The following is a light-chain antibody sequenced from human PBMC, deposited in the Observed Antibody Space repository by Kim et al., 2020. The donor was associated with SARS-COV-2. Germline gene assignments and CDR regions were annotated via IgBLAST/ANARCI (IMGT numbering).Light chain of an antibody. CDR1: SLRSYY. J-gene: IGLJ2*01. Sequence: ELTQDPAVSVALGQTVRITCQGDSLRSYYATWYQQKPRQAPLLVIFGRNNRPSGIPDRFSGSTSGNTASLTLTGAQAEDEADFYCQSRDSGGNVVFGGGTKLTVL. CDR3: QSRDSGGNVV. V-gene: IGLV3-19*01. CDR2: GRN.